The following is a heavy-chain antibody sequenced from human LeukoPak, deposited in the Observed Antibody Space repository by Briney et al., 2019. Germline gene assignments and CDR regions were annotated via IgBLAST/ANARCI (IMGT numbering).Heavy chain of an antibody. CDR3: ASEYRSFGVVIIDYYYYYMDV. D-gene: IGHD3-3*01. CDR2: IKQDGSEK. J-gene: IGHJ6*03. CDR1: GFTFSSYW. V-gene: IGHV3-7*01. Sequence: GGSLRLSCAASGFTFSSYWMSWVRQAPGKGLEWVANIKQDGSEKYYVDSVKGRFTISRDNAKNSLYLQMNSLRAEDTAVYYCASEYRSFGVVIIDYYYYYMDVWGKGTTVTVS.